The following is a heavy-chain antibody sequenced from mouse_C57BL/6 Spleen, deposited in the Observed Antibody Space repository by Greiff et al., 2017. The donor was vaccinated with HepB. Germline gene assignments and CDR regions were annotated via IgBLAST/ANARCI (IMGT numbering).Heavy chain of an antibody. D-gene: IGHD2-5*01. Sequence: QVQLQQPGAELVKPGASVKMSCKASGYTFTSYWITWVKQRPGQGLEWIGDIYPGSGSTNYNEKFKSKATLTVDTSSSTAYMQLSSLTSEDSTVDYCARDYYSNYGWYFDVWGTGTTVTVSS. CDR2: IYPGSGST. J-gene: IGHJ1*03. CDR3: ARDYYSNYGWYFDV. CDR1: GYTFTSYW. V-gene: IGHV1-55*01.